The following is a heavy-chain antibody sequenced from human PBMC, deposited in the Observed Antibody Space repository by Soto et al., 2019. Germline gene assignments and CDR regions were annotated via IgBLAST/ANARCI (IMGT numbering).Heavy chain of an antibody. CDR1: GGSISGGGYY. Sequence: SETLSLTCTVSGGSISGGGYYWSWIRQHPGKGLEWIGYIYYSGSTYYNPSLKSRVTISVDTSKNQFSLKLSSVTAADTAVYYCAREEAATSNNAFDIWGQGTMVTVS. CDR3: AREEAATSNNAFDI. D-gene: IGHD2-15*01. V-gene: IGHV4-31*03. CDR2: IYYSGST. J-gene: IGHJ3*02.